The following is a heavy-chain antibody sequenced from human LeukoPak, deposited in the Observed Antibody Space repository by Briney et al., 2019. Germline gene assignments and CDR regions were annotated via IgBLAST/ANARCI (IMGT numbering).Heavy chain of an antibody. CDR3: ARDSYGAMNY. Sequence: GGSLRLSCAASGFTVSSNYMSWVRQAPGKGLEWVSVIYSGGSTYYADSVKGRFTISRHNSKNTLYLQMNSLRAEDTAVHYCARDSYGAMNYWGQGTLVTVSS. CDR1: GFTVSSNY. V-gene: IGHV3-53*04. CDR2: IYSGGST. D-gene: IGHD4-17*01. J-gene: IGHJ4*02.